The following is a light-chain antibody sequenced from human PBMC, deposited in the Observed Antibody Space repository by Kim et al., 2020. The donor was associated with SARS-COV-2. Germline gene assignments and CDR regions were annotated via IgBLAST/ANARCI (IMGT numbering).Light chain of an antibody. CDR2: AKN. V-gene: IGLV3-19*01. Sequence: ALGQTVRITCQRDSLRIYYTTWYQQKPGQAPILVIYAKNNRPSGIPDQFSGSSSGNTASLTITGAQAEDEADYYCSSRDSSGNHWVFGGGTQLTVL. CDR3: SSRDSSGNHWV. J-gene: IGLJ3*02. CDR1: SLRIYY.